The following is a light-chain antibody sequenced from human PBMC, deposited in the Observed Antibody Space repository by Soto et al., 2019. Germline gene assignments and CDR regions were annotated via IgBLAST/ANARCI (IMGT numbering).Light chain of an antibody. V-gene: IGKV3-15*01. J-gene: IGKJ4*01. CDR2: GAS. CDR3: QQYNNWPRV. Sequence: ELVMTQSPATLSVSPGERATLSCRASQSVSSNLAWYQQNPGQAPRLLIYGASTRATGIPARFSGSGSGTDFTLTISSLQSEDFAVYYCQQYNNWPRVFGGGTRWIS. CDR1: QSVSSN.